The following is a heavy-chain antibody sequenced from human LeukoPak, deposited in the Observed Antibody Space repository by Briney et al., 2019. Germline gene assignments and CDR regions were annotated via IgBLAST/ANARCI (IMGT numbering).Heavy chain of an antibody. CDR1: GFTVSSNY. V-gene: IGHV3-23*01. J-gene: IGHJ4*02. D-gene: IGHD2-8*01. CDR2: TSGSGGST. Sequence: GGSLRLSCAASGFTVSSNYMSWVRQAPGKGLEWVSTTSGSGGSTYYADSVKGRFTISRDNSKNTLYLQMNSLRAEDTAVYYCAAKMAAGFFDYWGQGTLVTVSS. CDR3: AAKMAAGFFDY.